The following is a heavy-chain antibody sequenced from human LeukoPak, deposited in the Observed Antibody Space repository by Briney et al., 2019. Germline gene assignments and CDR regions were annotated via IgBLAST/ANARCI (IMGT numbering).Heavy chain of an antibody. V-gene: IGHV4-34*01. CDR1: GGSFSGYY. J-gene: IGHJ4*02. CDR3: ARGRIAAAGSFDY. D-gene: IGHD6-13*01. CDR2: INHSGST. Sequence: SETLSLTCAVYGGSFSGYYWGWIRQPPGKGLEWIGEINHSGSTNYNPSLKSRVTISVDTSKNQFSLKLSSVTAADTAVYYCARGRIAAAGSFDYWGQGTLVTVSS.